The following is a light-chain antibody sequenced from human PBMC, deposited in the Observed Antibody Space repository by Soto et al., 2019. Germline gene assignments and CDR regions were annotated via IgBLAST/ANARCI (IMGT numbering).Light chain of an antibody. CDR1: SSNIESNT. V-gene: IGLV1-44*01. Sequence: QSVLTQPPSASGTPGQRVTMSCSGSSSNIESNTVTWYQQLPGTAPKLVIYSNYDRPSGVPDRFSGSTSGTSASLVIRGLQSEDEADYYCAAWDDILSGYVFGGGTKVTVL. J-gene: IGLJ1*01. CDR3: AAWDDILSGYV. CDR2: SNY.